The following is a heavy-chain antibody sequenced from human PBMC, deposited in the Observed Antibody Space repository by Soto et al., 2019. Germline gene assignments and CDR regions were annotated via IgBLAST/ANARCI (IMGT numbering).Heavy chain of an antibody. V-gene: IGHV3-30*18. CDR3: AKDTYSHDSRGYYVFDI. D-gene: IGHD3-22*01. CDR2: ISYDGSNK. J-gene: IGHJ3*02. CDR1: EFTFSSYG. Sequence: QEQLVESGGGVVPPGRSLRLSCAASEFTFSSYGMQWVRQAPGKGLEWVAVISYDGSNKNYADSVKVRFTISRDNSNKTVYLQMSSLRAEDTAVYYCAKDTYSHDSRGYYVFDIWGQGTMVTVSS.